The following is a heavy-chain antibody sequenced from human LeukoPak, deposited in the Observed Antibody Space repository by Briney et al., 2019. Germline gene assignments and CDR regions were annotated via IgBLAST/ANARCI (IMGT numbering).Heavy chain of an antibody. V-gene: IGHV3-23*01. CDR3: AKGPPYVWGSYGDY. J-gene: IGHJ4*02. CDR2: ISANCGTT. D-gene: IGHD3-16*01. Sequence: GGSLRLSCTASGFTFSGHARNWVRQAPGKGLEGVSTISANCGTTYYAVSVEGRFTIFRDNSKNTLHLEMNSLSAEDTAVYYCAKGPPYVWGSYGDYWGQGTLVTVSS. CDR1: GFTFSGHA.